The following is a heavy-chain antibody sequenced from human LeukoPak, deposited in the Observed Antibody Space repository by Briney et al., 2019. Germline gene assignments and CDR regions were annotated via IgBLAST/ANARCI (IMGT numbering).Heavy chain of an antibody. V-gene: IGHV3-64*01. Sequence: GGSLRLSCAASGFTFSSYAMHWVRQAPGKGLEYVSAISSNGGSTYYANSVKGRFTISRDNSKNTLYLQVGSLRAEDMAVYYCAREPGSYYYDYWGQGTLVTVSS. J-gene: IGHJ4*02. CDR3: AREPGSYYYDY. CDR2: ISSNGGST. D-gene: IGHD3-10*01. CDR1: GFTFSSYA.